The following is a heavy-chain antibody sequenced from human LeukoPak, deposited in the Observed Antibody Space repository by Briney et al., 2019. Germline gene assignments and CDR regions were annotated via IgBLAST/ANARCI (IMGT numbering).Heavy chain of an antibody. Sequence: RTSETLSLTCTVSGGSISSYYWSWIRQPPGEGLEWIGYIYYSGSTNYNPSLKSRVTISVDTSKNQFSLKLSSVTAADTAVYYCARIEDYGGNSVNYWGQGTLVTVSS. J-gene: IGHJ4*02. D-gene: IGHD4-23*01. CDR2: IYYSGST. CDR3: ARIEDYGGNSVNY. V-gene: IGHV4-59*01. CDR1: GGSISSYY.